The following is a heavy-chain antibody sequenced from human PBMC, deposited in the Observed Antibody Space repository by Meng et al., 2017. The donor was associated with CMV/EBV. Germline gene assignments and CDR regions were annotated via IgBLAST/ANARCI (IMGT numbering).Heavy chain of an antibody. Sequence: HAQLQESGPGLVKPSQTLSRPCTVSGGSISSGDYYWSWIRQPPGKGLEWIGYIYYSGSTYYNPSLKSRVTISVDTSKNQFSLKLSSVTAADTAVYYCARDWYSGSRFDYWGQGTLVTSPQ. CDR1: GGSISSGDYY. CDR2: IYYSGST. CDR3: ARDWYSGSRFDY. D-gene: IGHD1-26*01. J-gene: IGHJ4*02. V-gene: IGHV4-30-4*08.